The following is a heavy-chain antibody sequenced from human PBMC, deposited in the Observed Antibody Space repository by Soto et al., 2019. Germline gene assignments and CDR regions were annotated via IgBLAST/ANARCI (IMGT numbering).Heavy chain of an antibody. CDR1: GGSISSSY. CDR2: IYYSGST. Sequence: PSATLSLTCAVSGGSISSSYWSWIRQPPGKGLEWIGYIYYSGSTNYNPSLKSRVTISVDTSKNQFSLKLSSVTAADTAVYYCARRWGTTFDYWSQGTPVTVSS. J-gene: IGHJ4*02. CDR3: ARRWGTTFDY. D-gene: IGHD3-16*01. V-gene: IGHV4-59*08.